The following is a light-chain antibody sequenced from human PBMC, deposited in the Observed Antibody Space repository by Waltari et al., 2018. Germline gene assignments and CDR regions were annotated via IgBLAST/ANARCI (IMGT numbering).Light chain of an antibody. V-gene: IGLV1-47*01. CDR2: RNN. CDR3: AAWDDSLSGPM. J-gene: IGLJ3*02. Sequence: SVLTQPPSASGTPGQRVTISCSGSSSTLGRTHLYWYQQLPGTAPKLLIDRNNQRPSGVPDRFSGSKSGTSASLAISGLRSEDEADYYCAAWDDSLSGPMFGGGTKLTVL. CDR1: SSTLGRTH.